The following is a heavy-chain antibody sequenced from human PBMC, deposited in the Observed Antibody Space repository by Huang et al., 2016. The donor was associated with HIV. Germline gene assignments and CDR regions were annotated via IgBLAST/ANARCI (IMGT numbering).Heavy chain of an antibody. CDR3: ARAHPSYGGGDCEGAFDI. CDR2: SSAYNGNT. D-gene: IGHD2-21*01. CDR1: GYTFTNYG. V-gene: IGHV1-18*01. J-gene: IGHJ3*02. Sequence: QVQLVQSGPEVKKPGASVKVSCKASGYTFTNYGISWVRQAHGQGLEWMGWSSAYNGNTNYAQKLQGRVTMTTQTSTTTAYMDLRSLRSDDTAVYYCARAHPSYGGGDCEGAFDIWGQGTMVTVSS.